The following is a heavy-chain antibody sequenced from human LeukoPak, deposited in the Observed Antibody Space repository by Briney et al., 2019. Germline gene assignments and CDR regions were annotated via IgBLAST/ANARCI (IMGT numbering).Heavy chain of an antibody. CDR2: INPNSGGT. J-gene: IGHJ6*03. Sequence: GASVKVSCKASGYAFTGYYMHWVRQAPGQGLEWMGWINPNSGGTNYAQKFQGRVTMTRDTSISTAYMELSRLRSDDTAVYYCARADYYYYYMDVWGKGTTVTVSS. CDR3: ARADYYYYYMDV. CDR1: GYAFTGYY. V-gene: IGHV1-2*02.